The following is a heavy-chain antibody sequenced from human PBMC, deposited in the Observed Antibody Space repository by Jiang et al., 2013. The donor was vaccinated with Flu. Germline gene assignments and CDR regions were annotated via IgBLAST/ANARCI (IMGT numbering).Heavy chain of an antibody. V-gene: IGHV4-59*01. CDR2: IFYTGGNT. D-gene: IGHD4-17*01. CDR3: ARLPITVTALYGMDV. Sequence: GLVKPAETLSLTCTVSGDSISSYYWSWIRQPPGKGLEWTGYIFYTGGNTNYNPSLKSRLTISVDTSKNQFSLKLTSVTAADTAVYYCARLPITVTALYGMDVWGQGTTVTVSS. J-gene: IGHJ6*02. CDR1: GDSISSYY.